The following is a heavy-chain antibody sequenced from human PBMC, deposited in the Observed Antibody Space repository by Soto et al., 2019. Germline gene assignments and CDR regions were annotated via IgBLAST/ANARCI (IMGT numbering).Heavy chain of an antibody. CDR1: GFTFSSYS. D-gene: IGHD3-22*01. CDR2: ISSSSSTI. J-gene: IGHJ4*02. CDR3: ARSRDREAHYDSSGSLTSSIPY. V-gene: IGHV3-48*02. Sequence: EVQLVESGGGLVQPGGSLRLSCAASGFTFSSYSMNWVRQAPGKGLEWVTFISSSSSTIYYADSVKGRFTISRDNAKNSLYLQMNSLRDEDTAVYYCARSRDREAHYDSSGSLTSSIPYWGQGTLVTVSS.